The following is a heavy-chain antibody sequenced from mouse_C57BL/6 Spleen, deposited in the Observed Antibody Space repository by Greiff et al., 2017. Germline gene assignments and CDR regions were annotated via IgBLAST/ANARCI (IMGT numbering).Heavy chain of an antibody. CDR1: GFNIKDDY. D-gene: IGHD1-2*01. J-gene: IGHJ2*01. CDR2: IDPENGDT. Sequence: EVHLVESGAELVRPGASVKLSCTASGFNIKDDYMHWVKQRPEQGLEWIGWIDPENGDTEYASKFQGKATITADTSSNTAYLQLSSLTSEDTAVYYCTTFYYGGYWGQGTTLTVSS. V-gene: IGHV14-4*01. CDR3: TTFYYGGY.